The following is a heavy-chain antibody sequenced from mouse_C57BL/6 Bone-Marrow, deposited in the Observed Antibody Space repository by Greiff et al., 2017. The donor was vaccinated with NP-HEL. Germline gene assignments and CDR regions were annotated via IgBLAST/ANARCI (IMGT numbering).Heavy chain of an antibody. CDR1: GYSITSGYY. CDR2: ISYDGSN. CDR3: ATGTDWYFDV. V-gene: IGHV3-6*01. J-gene: IGHJ1*03. Sequence: VQLKESGPGLVKPSQSLSLTCSVTGYSITSGYYWNWIRQFPGNKLEWMGYISYDGSNNYNPSLKNRISITRDTSKNQFFLKLNSVTTEDTATYYCATGTDWYFDVWGTGTTVTVSS. D-gene: IGHD4-1*01.